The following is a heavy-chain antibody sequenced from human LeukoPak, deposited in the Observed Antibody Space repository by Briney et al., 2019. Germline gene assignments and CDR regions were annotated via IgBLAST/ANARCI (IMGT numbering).Heavy chain of an antibody. J-gene: IGHJ4*02. Sequence: PGGSLRLSCAASGFTFSSYSMNWVRQAPGKGLEWVSYISSSSTIYYADSVKGRFTISRDNAKNSLYLQMNSLRDEDTAVYYCAREGGFGELLYYDYWGQGTLVTVSS. CDR2: ISSSSTI. D-gene: IGHD3-10*01. CDR3: AREGGFGELLYYDY. V-gene: IGHV3-48*02. CDR1: GFTFSSYS.